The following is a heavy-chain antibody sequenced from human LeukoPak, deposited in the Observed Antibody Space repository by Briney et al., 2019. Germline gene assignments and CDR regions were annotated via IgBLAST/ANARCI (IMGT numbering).Heavy chain of an antibody. Sequence: SETLSHTCTVSGGSISSGDYYWSWIRQPPGKGLEWIGYIYYSGSTYYNPSLKSRVTISVDTSKNQFSLKLSSVTAADTAVYYCARSDRTYYYGSGIDYWGQGTLVTVSS. CDR3: ARSDRTYYYGSGIDY. V-gene: IGHV4-30-4*01. CDR2: IYYSGST. D-gene: IGHD3-10*01. J-gene: IGHJ4*02. CDR1: GGSISSGDYY.